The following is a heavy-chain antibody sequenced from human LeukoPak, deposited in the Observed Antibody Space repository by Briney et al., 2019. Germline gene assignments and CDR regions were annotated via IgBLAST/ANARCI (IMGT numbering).Heavy chain of an antibody. CDR1: GGSFSGYY. J-gene: IGHJ1*01. V-gene: IGHV4-34*01. D-gene: IGHD2-2*01. Sequence: SETLSLTCAVYGGSFSGYYWSWIRQPPGKGLEWIGEINHSGSTNYNPSLKSRVTISVDTSKNQFSLKLSSVTAADTAVYYCARTMGYCSSTSCYSRRRAPYFQHWGQGTLVTVSS. CDR2: INHSGST. CDR3: ARTMGYCSSTSCYSRRRAPYFQH.